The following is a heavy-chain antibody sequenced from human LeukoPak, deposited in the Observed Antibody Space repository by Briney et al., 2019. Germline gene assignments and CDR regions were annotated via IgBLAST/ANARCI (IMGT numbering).Heavy chain of an antibody. CDR3: ARDETGSGSEYFQY. Sequence: GASVKVSCKASGGTFSSYAITWVRQVPEQGLEWMGRIIPMLGIVNDAQKFQGRVTMTADKSTSTAYMELSSLRSEDTAVYYCARDETGSGSEYFQYWGQGTLVTVSS. CDR2: IIPMLGIV. J-gene: IGHJ1*01. D-gene: IGHD6-19*01. CDR1: GGTFSSYA. V-gene: IGHV1-69*04.